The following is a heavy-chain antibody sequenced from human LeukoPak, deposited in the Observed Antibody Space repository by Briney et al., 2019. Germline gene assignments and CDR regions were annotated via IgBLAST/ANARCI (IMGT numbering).Heavy chain of an antibody. CDR2: IYPGDSDT. J-gene: IGHJ6*02. CDR3: ERHTAMGSYYYYGMDV. Sequence: GESLKISCKGSGYSFTSYWIGWVRQMPGKGLEWMGIIYPGDSDTRYSPSFQGQVTISADKSISTAYLQLSSLKASDTAMYYCERHTAMGSYYYYGMDVWGQGTTVTVSS. CDR1: GYSFTSYW. D-gene: IGHD5-18*01. V-gene: IGHV5-51*01.